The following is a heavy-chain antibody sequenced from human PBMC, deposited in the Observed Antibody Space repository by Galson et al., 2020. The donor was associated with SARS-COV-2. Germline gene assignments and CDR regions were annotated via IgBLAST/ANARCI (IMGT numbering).Heavy chain of an antibody. Sequence: GGSLRLSCAASGFTSSSYWMSWVRQAPGKGLEWVANINQDGSEKYYVDSVKGRFTISRDNAKNSLYLQMNSLRAEDTAVYYCARDGYYYDSSGYYYYFDYWGQGTLVTVSS. D-gene: IGHD3-22*01. J-gene: IGHJ4*02. V-gene: IGHV3-7*01. CDR2: INQDGSEK. CDR3: ARDGYYYDSSGYYYYFDY. CDR1: GFTSSSYW.